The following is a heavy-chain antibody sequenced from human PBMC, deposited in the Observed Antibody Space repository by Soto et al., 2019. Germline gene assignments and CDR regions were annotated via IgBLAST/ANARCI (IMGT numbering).Heavy chain of an antibody. CDR2: IYYSGST. V-gene: IGHV4-31*03. D-gene: IGHD3-3*01. CDR1: GGSISSGGYY. CDR3: ARGRITIFGVANDAFDI. J-gene: IGHJ3*02. Sequence: QVQLQESGPGLVKPSQTLSLTCTVSGGSISSGGYYWSWIRQHPGKGLEWIGYIYYSGSTYYNPSLKSRVTISVDTSKNQFSLKLSSVAAADTAVYYCARGRITIFGVANDAFDIWGQGTMVTVSS.